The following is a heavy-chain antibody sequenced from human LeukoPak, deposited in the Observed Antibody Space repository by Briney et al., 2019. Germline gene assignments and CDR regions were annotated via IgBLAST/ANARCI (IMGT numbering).Heavy chain of an antibody. D-gene: IGHD3-22*01. CDR1: GGSIGSSSYY. Sequence: PSETLSLTCTVSGGSIGSSSYYWGWIRQPPGKGLEWIGSIYYNGSTYYNPSLKSRVTISVDTSKNQFSLKLSSVTAADTAVYYCASQTYYYDSSGYPPGGYYMDVWGKGTTVTVSS. J-gene: IGHJ6*03. CDR3: ASQTYYYDSSGYPPGGYYMDV. CDR2: IYYNGST. V-gene: IGHV4-39*07.